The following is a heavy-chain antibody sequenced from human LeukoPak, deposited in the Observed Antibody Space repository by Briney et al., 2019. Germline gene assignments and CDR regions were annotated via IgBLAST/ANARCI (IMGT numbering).Heavy chain of an antibody. V-gene: IGHV4-34*01. CDR3: AGSYYDILTGPNNWFDP. CDR1: GGSFSGYY. J-gene: IGHJ5*02. Sequence: SETLSLTCAVYGGSFSGYYWSWIRQPPGKGLEWIGGITHSGSTNYNPSHKSRVTISVDTSKNQFSLKLSSVTAADTAVYYCAGSYYDILTGPNNWFDPWGQGTLVTVSS. D-gene: IGHD3-9*01. CDR2: ITHSGST.